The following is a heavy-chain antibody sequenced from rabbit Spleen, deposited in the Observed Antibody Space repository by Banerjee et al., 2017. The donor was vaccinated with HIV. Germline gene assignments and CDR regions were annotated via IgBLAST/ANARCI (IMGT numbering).Heavy chain of an antibody. CDR2: IVLGSGHG. J-gene: IGHJ4*01. D-gene: IGHD3-1*01. Sequence: QEQLEESGGGLVKPEGSLTLTCKASGFAFSGGYYICWGRQAPGKGLGMVACIVLGSGHGGYASWENGSFTISKNSSTPVTLHMTSLTSADTATYFSATSRSPALWGPGTLVTVS. V-gene: IGHV1S45*01. CDR3: ATSRSPAL. CDR1: GFAFSGGYY.